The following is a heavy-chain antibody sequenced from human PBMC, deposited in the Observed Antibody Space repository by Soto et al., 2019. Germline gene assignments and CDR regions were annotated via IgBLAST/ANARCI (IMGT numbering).Heavy chain of an antibody. V-gene: IGHV3-23*01. J-gene: IGHJ4*02. Sequence: VQLLESGGGVTQPGGSLRLSCAASGFTFRIYAMSWVRQAPGKGLEWVSTISGNGGTSYADFVRGRFTISRDNSTNTLYLQMNSLRAEDTAVYYCAKDAPGSGWLSDYWGQGPRVTVSS. CDR3: AKDAPGSGWLSDY. CDR1: GFTFRIYA. D-gene: IGHD3-22*01. CDR2: ISGNGGT.